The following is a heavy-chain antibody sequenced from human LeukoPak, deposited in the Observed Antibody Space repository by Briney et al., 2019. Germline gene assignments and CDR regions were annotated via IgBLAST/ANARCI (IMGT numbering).Heavy chain of an antibody. V-gene: IGHV1-46*01. CDR3: AKDPYDSSGHYDY. J-gene: IGHJ4*02. Sequence: ASVKVSCKASGYTFTNYYIHWVRQAPGQGLEWMGIINPSGGNADYAQKFQGRVTLTRDMSTSTVYMELSSLRAEDTAVYYCAKDPYDSSGHYDYWGQGTLVTVSS. D-gene: IGHD3-22*01. CDR1: GYTFTNYY. CDR2: INPSGGNA.